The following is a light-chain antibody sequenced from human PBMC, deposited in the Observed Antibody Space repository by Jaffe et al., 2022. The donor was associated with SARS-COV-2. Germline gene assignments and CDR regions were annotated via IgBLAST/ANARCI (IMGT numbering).Light chain of an antibody. V-gene: IGKV3-15*01. CDR2: DAS. Sequence: EIVMTQSPATLSVSPGERATLSCRASQSVSNILAWYQQKPGQAPRLLIYDASTRATGIPARFSGSGSGTEFTLTISSLQSEDFAVYYCQQYNNWPLTFGGGTKVEIK. CDR1: QSVSNI. J-gene: IGKJ4*01. CDR3: QQYNNWPLT.